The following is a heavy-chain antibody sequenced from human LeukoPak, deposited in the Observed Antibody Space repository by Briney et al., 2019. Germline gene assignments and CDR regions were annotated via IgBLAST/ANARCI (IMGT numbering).Heavy chain of an antibody. D-gene: IGHD1-7*01. Sequence: PSETLSLTCAVSDYSISSGYYWGWIRQPPRRGMEWIVGIYHSGATYYNPSLVSRFTISVDMSKNQFFLKVRSVTAADTAVYYCARVNWNFKTLDNWGQGTLVTVSS. J-gene: IGHJ4*02. CDR1: DYSISSGYY. CDR3: ARVNWNFKTLDN. CDR2: IYHSGAT. V-gene: IGHV4-38-2*01.